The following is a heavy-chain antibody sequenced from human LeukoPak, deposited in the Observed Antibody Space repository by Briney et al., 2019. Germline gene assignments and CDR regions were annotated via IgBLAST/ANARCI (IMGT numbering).Heavy chain of an antibody. Sequence: GGSLRLSCAASGFIFSGSAINWVRQASGKGLEWVGRIRSKANTYATVYAASVRGRFTISRDDSKNPAYLQMNSLKTEDTALYYCARDLRSSGYYAFDYWGQGTLVTVSS. J-gene: IGHJ4*02. V-gene: IGHV3-73*01. CDR1: GFIFSGSA. D-gene: IGHD3-22*01. CDR3: ARDLRSSGYYAFDY. CDR2: IRSKANTYAT.